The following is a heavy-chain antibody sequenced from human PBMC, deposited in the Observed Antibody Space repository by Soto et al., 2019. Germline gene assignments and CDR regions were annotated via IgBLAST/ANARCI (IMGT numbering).Heavy chain of an antibody. Sequence: EVQLVESGGGFVKPGGSLKLSCAASGFRFSETWMNWVRQAPNKGLEWVARIKHKRDGATTHYAAPVKGRFIISRDDSTDTVFLQMDSLKTEDTAVYYCTADTYSSSASANDYWGLGALVTVSS. CDR3: TADTYSSSASANDY. D-gene: IGHD2-2*01. CDR1: GFRFSETW. J-gene: IGHJ4*02. V-gene: IGHV3-15*07. CDR2: IKHKRDGATT.